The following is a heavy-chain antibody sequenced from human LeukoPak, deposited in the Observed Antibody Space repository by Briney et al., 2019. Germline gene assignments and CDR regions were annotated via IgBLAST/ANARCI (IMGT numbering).Heavy chain of an antibody. Sequence: GGSLRLSWAASGFTFCSFGMHWVRQAPGKGLVWVAVIWYDGSNKYYADSVKGRFTISRDNSKNALYLQMNSLRAEDTAVYYCARERGVSTSWYVTDYWGQGTLVTVSS. J-gene: IGHJ4*02. CDR3: ARERGVSTSWYVTDY. D-gene: IGHD2-2*01. V-gene: IGHV3-33*01. CDR1: GFTFCSFG. CDR2: IWYDGSNK.